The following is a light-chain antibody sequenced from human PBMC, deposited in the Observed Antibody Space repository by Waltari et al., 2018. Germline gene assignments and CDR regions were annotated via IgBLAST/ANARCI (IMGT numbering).Light chain of an antibody. Sequence: ETVLTQSPATLPLSPGERATLSCRASQSVSSSYLPWYQQKHGQAPPLLIYGATNRATGIPDRFSGSGSGTDFTLTISRLEPEYFTVYCRQQYGGSFTFGPGTKVAMK. CDR2: GAT. CDR1: QSVSSSY. CDR3: QQYGGSFT. V-gene: IGKV3-20*01. J-gene: IGKJ3*01.